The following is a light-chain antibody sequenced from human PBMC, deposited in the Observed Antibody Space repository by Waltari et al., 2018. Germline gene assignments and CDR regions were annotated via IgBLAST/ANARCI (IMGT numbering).Light chain of an antibody. CDR1: SRDIGGYVY. CDR2: DVI. J-gene: IGLJ3*02. CDR3: CSYTSASTLGV. V-gene: IGLV2-14*03. Sequence: QSALTQPASVSGSPGQSIPISCTGTSRDIGGYVYVSLYQQYPGKAPKLIIYDVIYRPSGVSNRFSGSKSGNTASLTISGLQAEDEANYYCCSYTSASTLGVFGGGAKLTVL.